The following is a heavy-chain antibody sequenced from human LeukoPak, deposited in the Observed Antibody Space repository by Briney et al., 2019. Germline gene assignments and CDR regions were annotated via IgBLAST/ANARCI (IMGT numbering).Heavy chain of an antibody. CDR2: ITTYNGNP. V-gene: IGHV1-18*01. CDR3: ARGYDYGDYVGDFDY. Sequence: GASVKVSCKASGYTFTSYPISWVRQAPGQGLEWMVWITTYNGNPNYAQKLQGRVTMTTDTSTSTAYMHLRGLRSDDTAVYYCARGYDYGDYVGDFDYWGQGTLVTVSS. CDR1: GYTFTSYP. J-gene: IGHJ4*02. D-gene: IGHD4-17*01.